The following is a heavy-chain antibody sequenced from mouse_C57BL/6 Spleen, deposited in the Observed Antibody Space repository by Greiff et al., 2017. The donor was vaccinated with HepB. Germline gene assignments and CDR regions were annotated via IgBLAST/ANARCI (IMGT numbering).Heavy chain of an antibody. J-gene: IGHJ2*01. Sequence: QVQLKQPGAELVKPGASVKMSCKASGYTFTSYWITWVKQRPGQGLEWIGDIYPGSGCTNYNEKFKSKATLTVDTSSSTAYMQLSSLTSEDSAVYYCERGGGDGNDGGGDYFDYWGQGTTLTVSS. D-gene: IGHD2-2*01. CDR3: ERGGGDGNDGGGDYFDY. V-gene: IGHV1-55*01. CDR1: GYTFTSYW. CDR2: IYPGSGCT.